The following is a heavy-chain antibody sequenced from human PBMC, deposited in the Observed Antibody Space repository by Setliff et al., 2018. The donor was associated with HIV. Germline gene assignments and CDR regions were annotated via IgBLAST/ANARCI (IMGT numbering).Heavy chain of an antibody. V-gene: IGHV4-30-4*08. J-gene: IGHJ2*01. CDR3: ARETNASGSLTAYWYFDL. CDR1: GGSISSGDYY. D-gene: IGHD3-10*01. CDR2: IYNSGST. Sequence: SETLSLTCTVSGGSISSGDYYWTWIRQPPGKGLEWIGYIYNSGSTYYEPSLRGRVTISIDRSKNQFSLKLNSVTAADTAVYYCARETNASGSLTAYWYFDLWGRGTRVTVSS.